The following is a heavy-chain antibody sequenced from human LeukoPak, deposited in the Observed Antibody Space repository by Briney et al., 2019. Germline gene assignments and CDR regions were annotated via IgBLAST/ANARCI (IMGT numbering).Heavy chain of an antibody. Sequence: SVMVSCKASGGTFSSYAISWVRQAPGQGLEWMGGIIPIFGTANYAQKFQGRVTITADESTSTAYMELSSLRSEDTAVYYCARFVAGLQLAGYWFDPWGQGTLVTVSS. D-gene: IGHD6-13*01. J-gene: IGHJ5*02. CDR3: ARFVAGLQLAGYWFDP. CDR2: IIPIFGTA. CDR1: GGTFSSYA. V-gene: IGHV1-69*13.